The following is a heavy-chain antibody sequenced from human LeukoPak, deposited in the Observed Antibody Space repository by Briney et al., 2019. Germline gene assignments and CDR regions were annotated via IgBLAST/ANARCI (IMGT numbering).Heavy chain of an antibody. D-gene: IGHD6-19*01. CDR3: ARGAVAVAGRGSHFDN. V-gene: IGHV4-59*01. Sequence: PSETLSLTCTVSGGSISSYYWSWIRQPPGKGLEWIGYIYYSGSTNYNPSLKSRVTISVDTSKNQFSLKLSSVTAADTAVYYCARGAVAVAGRGSHFDNWGQGALVTVSS. CDR1: GGSISSYY. J-gene: IGHJ4*02. CDR2: IYYSGST.